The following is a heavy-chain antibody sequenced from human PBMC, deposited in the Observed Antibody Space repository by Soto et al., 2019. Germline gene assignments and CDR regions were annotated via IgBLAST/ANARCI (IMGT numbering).Heavy chain of an antibody. V-gene: IGHV1-58*02. CDR2: IVVGSGNT. Sequence: ASVKVSCKASGYTFTGHYMHWVRQARGQRLEWIGWIVVGSGNTNYAQKFQERVTITRDMSTSTAYMELSSLRSEDTAVYYCAADIVVVPAVAYGMDVWGQGTTVTVSS. CDR1: GYTFTGHY. J-gene: IGHJ6*02. D-gene: IGHD2-2*01. CDR3: AADIVVVPAVAYGMDV.